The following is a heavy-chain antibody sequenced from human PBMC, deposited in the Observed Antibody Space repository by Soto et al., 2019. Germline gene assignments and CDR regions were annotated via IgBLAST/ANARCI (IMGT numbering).Heavy chain of an antibody. CDR3: ARVSDYGDLRRYYFDY. V-gene: IGHV1-69*13. D-gene: IGHD4-17*01. J-gene: IGHJ4*02. Sequence: SVKVSCKAPGGTFSSYAISWVRQAPGQGLEWMGGIIPIFGTANYAQKFQGRVTITADESTSTAYMELSSLRSEDTAVYYCARVSDYGDLRRYYFDYWGQGTLVTVSS. CDR2: IIPIFGTA. CDR1: GGTFSSYA.